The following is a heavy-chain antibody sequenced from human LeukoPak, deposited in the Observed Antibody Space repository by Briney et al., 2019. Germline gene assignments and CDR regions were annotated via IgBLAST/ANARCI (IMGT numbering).Heavy chain of an antibody. CDR3: ANWDTAMAHFDY. V-gene: IGHV3-30*04. CDR1: GFTFSSYA. CDR2: ISYDGSNK. Sequence: AGGSLRLSCAASGFTFSSYAMSWVRQAPGKGLEWVAVISYDGSNKYYADSVKGRFTISRDNSKNTLYLQMNSLRAEDTAVYYCANWDTAMAHFDYWGQGTLVTVSS. J-gene: IGHJ4*02. D-gene: IGHD5-18*01.